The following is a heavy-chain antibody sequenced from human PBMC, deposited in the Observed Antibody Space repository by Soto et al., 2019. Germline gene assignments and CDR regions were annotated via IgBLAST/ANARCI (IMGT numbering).Heavy chain of an antibody. V-gene: IGHV3-33*01. D-gene: IGHD5-18*01. CDR2: IWYDGSNK. CDR1: GFTFSSYG. Sequence: GGSLRLSCAASGFTFSSYGMHWVRQAPGKGLEWVAVIWYDGSNKYYADSVKGRFTISRDNSKNTLYLQMNSLRAEDTAVYYCARDRGYSYGYDTYYYGMDVWGQGTTVTVSS. J-gene: IGHJ6*02. CDR3: ARDRGYSYGYDTYYYGMDV.